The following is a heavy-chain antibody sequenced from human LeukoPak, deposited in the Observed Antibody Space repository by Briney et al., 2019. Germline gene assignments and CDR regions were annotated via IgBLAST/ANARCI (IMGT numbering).Heavy chain of an antibody. Sequence: SETLSLTCTVSGGSISSGGYYWSWIRQHPGKGLEWIGYIYYSGRTNYNPSLTGRVTVSVDTSNNQFSLRLTSVTAADTAVYYCTRHGFDTGNFQAHFDCWGQGTLVTVSS. CDR2: IYYSGRT. J-gene: IGHJ4*02. CDR3: TRHGFDTGNFQAHFDC. V-gene: IGHV4-61*08. CDR1: GGSISSGGYY. D-gene: IGHD3-9*01.